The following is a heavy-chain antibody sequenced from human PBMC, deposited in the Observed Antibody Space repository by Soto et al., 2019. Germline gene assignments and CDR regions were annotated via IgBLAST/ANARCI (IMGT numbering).Heavy chain of an antibody. Sequence: QVQLVESGGGVVQPGRSLRLSCAASGFTFSSYGMHWVRQAPGKGLEWVAVIWYDGSNKYYADSVKGRFTISRDNSKNTLYLQMNSLRAEDTAVYYCARDRPMAVAGRSLLSNWFDPCGQGTLVTVSS. CDR2: IWYDGSNK. V-gene: IGHV3-33*01. D-gene: IGHD6-19*01. CDR1: GFTFSSYG. CDR3: ARDRPMAVAGRSLLSNWFDP. J-gene: IGHJ5*02.